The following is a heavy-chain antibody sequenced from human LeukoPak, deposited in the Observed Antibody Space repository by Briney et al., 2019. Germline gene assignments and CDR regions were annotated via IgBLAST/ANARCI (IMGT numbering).Heavy chain of an antibody. CDR3: AKFYYDILTGPPIAFDI. V-gene: IGHV3-23*01. J-gene: IGHJ3*02. D-gene: IGHD3-9*01. Sequence: PGGSLRLSCAASGFTFSSYAMSWVRQAPGKGLEWVSAISGSGGSTYYADSVKGGFTISRDNSNNTLYLQINSLRAEHTAVYYCAKFYYDILTGPPIAFDIWGQGTMVTVSS. CDR1: GFTFSSYA. CDR2: ISGSGGST.